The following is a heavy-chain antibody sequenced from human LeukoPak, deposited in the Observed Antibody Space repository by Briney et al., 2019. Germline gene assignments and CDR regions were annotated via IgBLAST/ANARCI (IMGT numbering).Heavy chain of an antibody. CDR1: GYTFTSYD. CDR2: MNPNSGNT. V-gene: IGHV1-8*01. CDR3: AREGRYFDYNWFDP. J-gene: IGHJ5*02. Sequence: GASVKVSCKASGYTFTSYDINWVRQATGQGLEWMGWMNPNSGNTGYAQKFQGRVTMTRNTSISTAYMELSSLRSEDTAVYYCAREGRYFDYNWFDPWGQGTLVTVSS. D-gene: IGHD3-9*01.